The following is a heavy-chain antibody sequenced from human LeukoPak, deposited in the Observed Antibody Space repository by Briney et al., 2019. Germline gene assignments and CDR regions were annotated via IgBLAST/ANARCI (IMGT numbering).Heavy chain of an antibody. D-gene: IGHD3-10*01. Sequence: ASVKVSCKASGYTFTTYHINWVRQAPGQGLEWMVRINASNGKTNYEQKRQGRVIMTTDASTSTVYMELRSLRSDDTAVYYCARGGRGNFDYWGQGTLVTVSS. CDR2: INASNGKT. V-gene: IGHV1-18*01. CDR1: GYTFTTYH. J-gene: IGHJ4*02. CDR3: ARGGRGNFDY.